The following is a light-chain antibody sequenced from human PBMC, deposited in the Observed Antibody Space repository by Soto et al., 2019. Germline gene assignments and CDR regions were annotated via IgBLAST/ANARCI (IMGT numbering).Light chain of an antibody. J-gene: IGKJ5*01. CDR3: QQYNNWPFS. V-gene: IGKV3-15*01. Sequence: EISMTQFPAILSAFTGEGATLSCRAAQDVTTNFAWYQLRRGQPPRLLIYDISTRATGVPARFSGSGSGTEFTLTISGLQSEDFALYFCQQYNNWPFSFGPGTLLEIK. CDR2: DIS. CDR1: QDVTTN.